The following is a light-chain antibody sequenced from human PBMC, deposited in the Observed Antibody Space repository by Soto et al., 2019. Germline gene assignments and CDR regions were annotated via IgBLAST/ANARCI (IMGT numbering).Light chain of an antibody. Sequence: EIVLTQSPGTVSLSPGERATLSCRASQSVSPYLAWYQHKPGQAPRLLIYGASSRATGIPDRFSGSGSGTDFTLTISRLEPEDFAVYYCQQYGSSPPVTFGPGTKVDIK. J-gene: IGKJ3*01. CDR3: QQYGSSPPVT. CDR2: GAS. V-gene: IGKV3-20*01. CDR1: QSVSPY.